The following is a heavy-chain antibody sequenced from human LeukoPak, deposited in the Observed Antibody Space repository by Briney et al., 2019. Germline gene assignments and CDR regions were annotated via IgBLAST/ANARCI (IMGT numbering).Heavy chain of an antibody. J-gene: IGHJ5*02. CDR2: IYYSGST. V-gene: IGHV4-59*01. CDR3: ARGRGYCSGGSCQRRFDP. Sequence: PSETLSLTCTVSGGSISSYYWSWIRQPPGKGLEWIGYIYYSGSTNYNPSLKSRVTISVDTSKNQFSLKLSSVTAADTAVYYCARGRGYCSGGSCQRRFDPWGQGTLVTVSS. CDR1: GGSISSYY. D-gene: IGHD2-15*01.